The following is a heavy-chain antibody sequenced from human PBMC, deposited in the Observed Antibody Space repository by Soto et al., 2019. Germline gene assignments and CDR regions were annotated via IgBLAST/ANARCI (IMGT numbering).Heavy chain of an antibody. CDR3: TTVRITMIVLVNDH. CDR2: IKTNTDGETT. V-gene: IGHV3-15*02. CDR1: GITFSQAR. J-gene: IGHJ5*02. Sequence: EVQLVESGGTLVKPGESLRLSCAASGITFSQARMTWVRQAPGKGLEWVGHIKTNTDGETTDYAAPVKGRFTISRDDSKNTLYLQMNRLKTEGTAVYYCTTVRITMIVLVNDHWGQGTRVTVSS. D-gene: IGHD3-22*01.